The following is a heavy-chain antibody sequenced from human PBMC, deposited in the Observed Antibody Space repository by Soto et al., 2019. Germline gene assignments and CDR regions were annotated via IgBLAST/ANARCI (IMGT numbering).Heavy chain of an antibody. Sequence: GGSLRLSCAASGFTFSSYGMHWVRQAPGKGLEWVAVISYDGSNKYYADSVKGRFTISRDNSKNTLYLQMNSLRAEDTAVYYCARDENAQWLVHPLLVYWGQGTLVTVSS. J-gene: IGHJ4*02. CDR3: ARDENAQWLVHPLLVY. V-gene: IGHV3-30*03. CDR1: GFTFSSYG. D-gene: IGHD6-19*01. CDR2: ISYDGSNK.